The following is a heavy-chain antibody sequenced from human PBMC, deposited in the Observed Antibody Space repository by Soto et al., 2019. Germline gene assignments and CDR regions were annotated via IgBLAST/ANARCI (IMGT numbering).Heavy chain of an antibody. V-gene: IGHV1-69*06. Sequence: ASVKVSCTASGCTFSSYAISWVRQAPGQGLEWMGGIIPIFGTANYAQKFQGRVTITADKSTSTAYMELSSLRSEDTAVYYCASSPNYYDSRGHQNDFEYWGQGTLVNVSS. CDR2: IIPIFGTA. CDR3: ASSPNYYDSRGHQNDFEY. CDR1: GCTFSSYA. D-gene: IGHD3-22*01. J-gene: IGHJ4*02.